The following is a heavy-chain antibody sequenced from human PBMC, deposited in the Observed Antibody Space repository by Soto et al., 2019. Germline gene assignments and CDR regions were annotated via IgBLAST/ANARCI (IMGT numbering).Heavy chain of an antibody. Sequence: GESLKISCKGSGYSFTSYWIGWVRQMPAKGLEWMGIIYPGDSDTRYSPSLQGQVTISADKSISTAYLQWSSLKASDTAMYYCARVLRTTGTTYHVWVADYYGMDVWGQGTTVTVSS. J-gene: IGHJ6*02. D-gene: IGHD1-1*01. CDR1: GYSFTSYW. V-gene: IGHV5-51*01. CDR2: IYPGDSDT. CDR3: ARVLRTTGTTYHVWVADYYGMDV.